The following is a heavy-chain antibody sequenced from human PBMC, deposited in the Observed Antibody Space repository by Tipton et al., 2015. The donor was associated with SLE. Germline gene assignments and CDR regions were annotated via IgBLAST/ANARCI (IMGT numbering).Heavy chain of an antibody. D-gene: IGHD3-3*02. V-gene: IGHV4-30-2*01. CDR1: GASISTEGYS. CDR2: IFHTGSA. CDR3: ARGALDY. J-gene: IGHJ4*02. Sequence: TLSLTCVVSGASISTEGYSWSWIRQPPGKGLEWIGYIFHTGSAYYNPSLRSRLTISVDKSKNQFSLKLSSVTVADTAVYYCARGALDYWGQGTLVTVSS.